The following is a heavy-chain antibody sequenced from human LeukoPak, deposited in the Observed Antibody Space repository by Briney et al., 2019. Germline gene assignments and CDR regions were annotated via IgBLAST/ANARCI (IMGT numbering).Heavy chain of an antibody. V-gene: IGHV1-69*05. D-gene: IGHD3-3*01. CDR2: IIPIFGTA. Sequence: SVKVSCKASGGTFSSYAISWVRQAPGQGLEWMGGIIPIFGTANYAQKFQGRVTITTDESTSTAYMVLSSLRSEDTAVYYCARAGVWLAYYFDYWGQGTLVTVSS. CDR1: GGTFSSYA. CDR3: ARAGVWLAYYFDY. J-gene: IGHJ4*02.